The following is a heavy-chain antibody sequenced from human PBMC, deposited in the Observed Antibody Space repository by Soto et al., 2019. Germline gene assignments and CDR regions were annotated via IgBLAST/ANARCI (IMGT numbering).Heavy chain of an antibody. CDR1: GLSFSSYG. Sequence: PGGSLRLSCADSGLSFSSYGMHWVRQAPGEGLEWVAAISYDGSNKNYLASVEGRFTISRDNSKNTLYLQMNALRPEDTAVYYCARDSYYHSSSGDSWFDSWGQGTLVTVSS. CDR2: ISYDGSNK. D-gene: IGHD3-3*02. J-gene: IGHJ5*01. V-gene: IGHV3-30*03. CDR3: ARDSYYHSSSGDSWFDS.